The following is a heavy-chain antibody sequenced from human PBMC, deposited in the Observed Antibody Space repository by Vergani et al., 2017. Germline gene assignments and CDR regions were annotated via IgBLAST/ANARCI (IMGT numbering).Heavy chain of an antibody. CDR2: IDYSGST. CDR3: ARDLPFLAGGPFDY. V-gene: IGHV4-39*07. Sequence: QLQLQESGPGLVKPSETLSLTCTVSGGSISSSSYYWGWIRQPPGKGLEWIGSIDYSGSTYYNPSLKSRVTISVDTSKNQFSLKLSSVTAADTAVYYCARDLPFLAGGPFDYWGQGTLVTVSS. CDR1: GGSISSSSYY. J-gene: IGHJ4*02. D-gene: IGHD2/OR15-2a*01.